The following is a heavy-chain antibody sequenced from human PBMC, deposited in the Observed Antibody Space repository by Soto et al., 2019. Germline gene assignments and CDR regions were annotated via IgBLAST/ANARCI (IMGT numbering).Heavy chain of an antibody. D-gene: IGHD2-15*01. CDR2: IYPGDSDT. CDR3: ARPYCSGGSCYSDAFDV. V-gene: IGHV5-51*01. Sequence: PGESLKISCKASGYTFTSYWIGWVRQMPEKGLEWMGIIYPGDSDTRYSPSFQGQVTISVDKSISTAYLQWSRLKASDSAIYYRARPYCSGGSCYSDAFDVWGQGTMVTVSS. J-gene: IGHJ3*01. CDR1: GYTFTSYW.